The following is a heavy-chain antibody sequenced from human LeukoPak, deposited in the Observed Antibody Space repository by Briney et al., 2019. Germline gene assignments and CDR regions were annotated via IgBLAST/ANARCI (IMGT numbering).Heavy chain of an antibody. J-gene: IGHJ3*02. D-gene: IGHD3-22*01. CDR2: MNPNSGNT. CDR3: ARRYYYDSSGYYYVWAFDI. Sequence: ASVKVSCKASGYTFTGYFMHWVRQATGQGLGWMGWMNPNSGNTGYAQKFQGRVTITRNTSISTAYMELSSLRSEDTAVYYCARRYYYDSSGYYYVWAFDIWGQGTMVTVSS. V-gene: IGHV1-8*03. CDR1: GYTFTGYF.